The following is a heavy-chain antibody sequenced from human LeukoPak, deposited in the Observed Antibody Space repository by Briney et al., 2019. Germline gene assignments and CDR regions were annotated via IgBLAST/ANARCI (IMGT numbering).Heavy chain of an antibody. CDR3: ARSELGYNYYYMDV. CDR2: ISSSSSYI. V-gene: IGHV3-21*01. Sequence: GGSLRLSCAASGFTFSSYNMNWVRQAPGKGLEWVSSISSSSSYIYYADSVKGRFTISRDNAKKSLYLQMNSLRAEDTAVYHCARSELGYNYYYMDVWGKGTTVTISS. CDR1: GFTFSSYN. D-gene: IGHD3-10*01. J-gene: IGHJ6*03.